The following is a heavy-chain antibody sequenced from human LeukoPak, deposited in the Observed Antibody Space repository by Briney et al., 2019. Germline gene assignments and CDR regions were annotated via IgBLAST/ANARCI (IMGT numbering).Heavy chain of an antibody. Sequence: GGSLRLSCAASGFTFSSYAMSWVRQAPGKGLEWVSFISGGGVDTTYADSVKGRFTISRDDSENTLHLQMNSLRAEDTAVYYCAHMFGDLPPPFDYWGQGTRVTVSS. CDR1: GFTFSSYA. CDR2: ISGGGVDT. CDR3: AHMFGDLPPPFDY. J-gene: IGHJ4*02. V-gene: IGHV3-23*01. D-gene: IGHD3-10*02.